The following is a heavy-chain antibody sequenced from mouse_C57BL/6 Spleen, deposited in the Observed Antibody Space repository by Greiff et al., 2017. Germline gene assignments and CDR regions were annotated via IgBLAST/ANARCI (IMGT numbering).Heavy chain of an antibody. D-gene: IGHD2-12*01. Sequence: EVQVVESGGDLVKPGGSLTLSCAASGFTFSSYGMSWVRQTPDKRLEWVATISSGGSYTYYPDSVKGRFTISRDNAKNTLYLQMSSLKSEDTAMYYCARQGNHDEYFDVWGTGTTVTVSS. CDR1: GFTFSSYG. V-gene: IGHV5-6*01. J-gene: IGHJ1*03. CDR2: ISSGGSYT. CDR3: ARQGNHDEYFDV.